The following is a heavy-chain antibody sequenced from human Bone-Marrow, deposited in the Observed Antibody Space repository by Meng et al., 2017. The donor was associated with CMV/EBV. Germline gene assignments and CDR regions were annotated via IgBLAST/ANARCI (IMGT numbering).Heavy chain of an antibody. V-gene: IGHV1-8*03. CDR2: MNPNSGNT. J-gene: IGHJ6*02. CDR1: GYTFTSYD. CDR3: ARDYYYDSSGYYYDYYYGMDV. Sequence: ASVKVSCKASGYTFTSYDINWVRQATGQGLEWMGWMNPNSGNTGYAQKFQGRVTITRNTSISTAYMELSRLRSDDTAVYYCARDYYYDSSGYYYDYYYGMDVWGQGTTVTVSS. D-gene: IGHD3-22*01.